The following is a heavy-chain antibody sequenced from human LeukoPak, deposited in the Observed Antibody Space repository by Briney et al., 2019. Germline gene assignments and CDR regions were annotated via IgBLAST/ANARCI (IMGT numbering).Heavy chain of an antibody. Sequence: SGGSLRLSCAASGFTFSNYAMHWVRQAPGKGLEYVSAISSNGGSTYYANSVKGRFTISRDNSKNTLYLQMGSLRAEDMAVYYCARDKAVAGTFSPTFLYWGQGTLVTVSS. CDR3: ARDKAVAGTFSPTFLY. CDR2: ISSNGGST. J-gene: IGHJ4*02. CDR1: GFTFSNYA. D-gene: IGHD6-19*01. V-gene: IGHV3-64*01.